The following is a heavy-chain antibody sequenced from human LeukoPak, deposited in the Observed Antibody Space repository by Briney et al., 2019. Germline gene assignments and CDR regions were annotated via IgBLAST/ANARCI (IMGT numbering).Heavy chain of an antibody. V-gene: IGHV3-30-3*01. J-gene: IGHJ4*02. CDR3: ARVGAVTGTSH. Sequence: GGSLRLSCAASGFTFSSYAMHWVRQAPGKGLEWVAVISYDGSNKYYADSVKGRFTISRDNAKNSLYLRMNSLRAEDTAVYYCARVGAVTGTSHWGQGTLVTVSS. CDR2: ISYDGSNK. D-gene: IGHD6-19*01. CDR1: GFTFSSYA.